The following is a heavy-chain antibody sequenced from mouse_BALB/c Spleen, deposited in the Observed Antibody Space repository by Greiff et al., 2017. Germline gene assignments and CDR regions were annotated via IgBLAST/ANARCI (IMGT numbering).Heavy chain of an antibody. V-gene: IGHV1S41*01. CDR1: GYTFTSYW. Sequence: DLVKPGASVKLSCKASGYTFTSYWINWIKQRPGQGLEWIGRIAPGSGSTYYNEMFKGKATLTVDTSSSTAYIQLSSLSSEDSAVYVCARDDYAPFAYWGQGTLVTVSA. CDR2: IAPGSGST. D-gene: IGHD2-4*01. CDR3: ARDDYAPFAY. J-gene: IGHJ3*01.